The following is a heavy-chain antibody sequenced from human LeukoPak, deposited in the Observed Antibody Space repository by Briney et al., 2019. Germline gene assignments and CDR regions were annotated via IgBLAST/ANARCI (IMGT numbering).Heavy chain of an antibody. V-gene: IGHV3-23*01. CDR2: ITGSGSST. J-gene: IGHJ4*02. CDR1: GFTFSSYA. CDR3: AKSSSSPLY. D-gene: IGHD6-6*01. Sequence: GGSLRLSCAASGFTFSSYAMTWVGQPPGKGLEWVSSITGSGSSTYYADSVKGRSTISRDNSKNTLYLQMNSLRGEDTAVYYCAKSSSSPLYWGQGTLVTVSS.